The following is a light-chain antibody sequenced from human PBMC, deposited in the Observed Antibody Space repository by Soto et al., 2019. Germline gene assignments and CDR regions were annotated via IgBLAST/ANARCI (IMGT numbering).Light chain of an antibody. V-gene: IGLV2-11*01. CDR3: CSYAGRYTYV. CDR2: DVS. Sequence: QSALTQPASVSGSPGQSITISCTGTSSDVGGYNYVSWYQQHPGKAPKVMIYDVSKRPSGVPDRFSGSKSGNTASLTISGLQSEDEADYYCCSYAGRYTYVFGTGTQLTVL. J-gene: IGLJ1*01. CDR1: SSDVGGYNY.